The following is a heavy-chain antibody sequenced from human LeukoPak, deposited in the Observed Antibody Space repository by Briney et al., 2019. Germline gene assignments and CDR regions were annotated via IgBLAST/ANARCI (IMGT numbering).Heavy chain of an antibody. CDR3: ARFRTAGTDY. Sequence: PSETLSLTCSVSGGSISSYYWSWIRQPAGKGLEYIGRIYSSGSTDYNPSLKSRVTISVDTSKNQFSLKLSSVTAADTAVYYCARFRTAGTDYWGQGTLVTVSS. V-gene: IGHV4-4*07. CDR1: GGSISSYY. CDR2: IYSSGST. D-gene: IGHD6-13*01. J-gene: IGHJ4*02.